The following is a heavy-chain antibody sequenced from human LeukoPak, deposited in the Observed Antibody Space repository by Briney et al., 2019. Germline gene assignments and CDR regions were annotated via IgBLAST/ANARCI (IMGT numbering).Heavy chain of an antibody. CDR2: INHSGST. Sequence: SETLSLTCAVYGGSFSGYYWSWIRQPPGKGLEWIGEINHSGSTNYNPSLKSRVTISVDTSKYQFSLKLSSVTAADTAVYYCARGSHAFDIWGQGTMVTVSS. CDR1: GGSFSGYY. CDR3: ARGSHAFDI. J-gene: IGHJ3*02. V-gene: IGHV4-34*01.